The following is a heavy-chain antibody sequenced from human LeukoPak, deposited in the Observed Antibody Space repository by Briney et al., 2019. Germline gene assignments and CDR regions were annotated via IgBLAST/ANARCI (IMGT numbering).Heavy chain of an antibody. J-gene: IGHJ4*02. CDR2: ISGSGGST. CDR3: AKDQFYYYDSSGYYYYFDY. D-gene: IGHD3-22*01. Sequence: LTGGSLRLSCAASGFTFSSYAMSWVRQAPGKGLEWVSAISGSGGSTYYADSVKGRFTISRDNSKNTLYLQMNSLRAEDTAVYYCAKDQFYYYDSSGYYYYFDYWGQGTLVTVSS. V-gene: IGHV3-23*01. CDR1: GFTFSSYA.